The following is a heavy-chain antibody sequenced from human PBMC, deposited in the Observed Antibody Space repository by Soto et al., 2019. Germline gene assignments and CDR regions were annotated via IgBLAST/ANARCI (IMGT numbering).Heavy chain of an antibody. CDR3: ARYSGYDPYYFDY. J-gene: IGHJ4*02. CDR2: IYYSGST. V-gene: IGHV4-59*08. CDR1: GGKMSRYY. D-gene: IGHD5-12*01. Sequence: TLSSTYDVRGGKMSRYYWSWIHQPPGKGLEWIGYIYYSGSTNYNPSLKSRVTISVDTSKNQFSLKLSSVTAADTAVYYCARYSGYDPYYFDYWGQGTLVTVSS.